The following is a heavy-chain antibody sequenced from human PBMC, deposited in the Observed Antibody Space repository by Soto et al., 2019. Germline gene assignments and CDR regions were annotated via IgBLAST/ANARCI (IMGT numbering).Heavy chain of an antibody. D-gene: IGHD4-17*01. CDR1: GFTFSSYA. V-gene: IGHV3-30-3*01. CDR3: ARGTTTYYYYYGMDV. J-gene: IGHJ6*02. Sequence: PGGSLRLSCAASGFTFSSYAMHWVRQAPGKGLEWVAVISYDGSNKYYADSVKGRFTISRDNSKNTLYLQMNSPRAEDTAAYYCARGTTTYYYYYGMDVWGQGTTVTVSS. CDR2: ISYDGSNK.